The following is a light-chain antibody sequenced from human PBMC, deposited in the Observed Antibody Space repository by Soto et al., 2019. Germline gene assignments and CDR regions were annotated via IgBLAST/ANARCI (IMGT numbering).Light chain of an antibody. Sequence: EIVMTQSPATLSVSPGERATLSCRASQSVTSNLAWYQRKPGQAPRLLIYGASTRATGIPARFSGSGSGTEFTLTISSLQSEDFAVYYCQQYGSSLITFGQGTRLEIK. CDR3: QQYGSSLIT. J-gene: IGKJ5*01. V-gene: IGKV3-15*01. CDR2: GAS. CDR1: QSVTSN.